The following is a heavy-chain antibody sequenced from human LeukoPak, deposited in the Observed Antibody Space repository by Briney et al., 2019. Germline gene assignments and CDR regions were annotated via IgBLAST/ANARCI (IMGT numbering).Heavy chain of an antibody. CDR2: MHYCGST. Sequence: SETLSLTCTVSGDSIGSYYWSWIRQPPGKGLEWIGHMHYCGSTNYNPSLKGRVTISLDTSKNLFSLKIRSVTAADAALYYCARATRTWFDPWGQGTLVTVSS. CDR3: ARATRTWFDP. CDR1: GDSIGSYY. J-gene: IGHJ5*02. V-gene: IGHV4-59*01.